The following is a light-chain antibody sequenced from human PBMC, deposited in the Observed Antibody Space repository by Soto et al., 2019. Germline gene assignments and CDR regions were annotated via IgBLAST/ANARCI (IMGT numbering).Light chain of an antibody. CDR3: QHYNKYPRT. J-gene: IGKJ1*01. CDR1: QSISGR. CDR2: EAS. V-gene: IGKV1-5*01. Sequence: DVQMTQSPSTLSASVGDSVTITCRASQSISGRLAWYQQKPGKAPKLLIYEASSLEGWVPSRFSGSGSGTEFTRTLSGLQPDDFATYYFQHYNKYPRTFGQGTHVEI.